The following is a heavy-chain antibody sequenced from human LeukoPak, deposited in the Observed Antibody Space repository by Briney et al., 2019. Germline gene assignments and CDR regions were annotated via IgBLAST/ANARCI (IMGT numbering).Heavy chain of an antibody. CDR1: GGSISSYY. CDR3: ARDGLYCSGGSCYSWFDP. V-gene: IGHV4-59*01. D-gene: IGHD2-15*01. CDR2: IYYSGST. Sequence: KPSETLSLTCTVSGGSISSYYWSWIRQPPGKGLEWMGYIYYSGSTNYNPSLKSRVTISVDTSKNQFSLKLSSVTAADTAVYYCARDGLYCSGGSCYSWFDPWGQGTLVTVSS. J-gene: IGHJ5*02.